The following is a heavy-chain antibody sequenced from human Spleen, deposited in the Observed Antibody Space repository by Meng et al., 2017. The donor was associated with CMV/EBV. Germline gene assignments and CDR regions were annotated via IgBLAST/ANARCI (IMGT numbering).Heavy chain of an antibody. V-gene: IGHV4-34*01. CDR3: ARGPGSLVLPAAIRKMSSCNWFDP. D-gene: IGHD2-2*02. Sequence: GSLRLSCAVYGGSLSGFYWSWIRQPPGKGLEWIGEINHSGSTNYNPSLKSRVTISVDTSNKQFSLKLRSVTAADTAVYYCARGPGSLVLPAAIRKMSSCNWFDPWGQGTLVTVSS. CDR1: GGSLSGFY. CDR2: INHSGST. J-gene: IGHJ5*02.